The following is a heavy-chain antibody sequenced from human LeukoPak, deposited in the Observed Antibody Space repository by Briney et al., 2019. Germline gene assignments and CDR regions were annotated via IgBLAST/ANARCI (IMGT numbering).Heavy chain of an antibody. D-gene: IGHD6-13*01. CDR3: ARQETVYSSSWYYFDY. Sequence: SETLSLTCAVSGGSISSSNWWSWVRQPPGKGLEWIGEIYHSGSTNYNPSLKSRVTISVDTSKNQFSLKLSSVTAADTAVYYCARQETVYSSSWYYFDYWGQGTLVTVSS. CDR1: GGSISSSNW. J-gene: IGHJ4*02. V-gene: IGHV4-4*02. CDR2: IYHSGST.